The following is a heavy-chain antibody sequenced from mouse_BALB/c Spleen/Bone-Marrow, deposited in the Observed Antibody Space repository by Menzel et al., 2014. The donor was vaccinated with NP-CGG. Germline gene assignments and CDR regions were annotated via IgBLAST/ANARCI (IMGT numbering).Heavy chain of an antibody. Sequence: EVKLMESGAELVKPGASVKLSCTASGFNIKDTYMHWVKQRPEQGLEWIGRIDPAYGNTKYDPKFQGKATITADTSSNTAYLQLSSLTSEDTAVYYCASYYYGSSSFAYWGQGTMVTVSA. J-gene: IGHJ3*01. CDR3: ASYYYGSSSFAY. V-gene: IGHV14-3*02. D-gene: IGHD1-1*01. CDR1: GFNIKDTY. CDR2: IDPAYGNT.